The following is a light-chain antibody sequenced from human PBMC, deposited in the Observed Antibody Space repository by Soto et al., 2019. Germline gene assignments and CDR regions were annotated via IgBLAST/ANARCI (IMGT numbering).Light chain of an antibody. CDR2: GAS. J-gene: IGKJ1*01. Sequence: VGMPQSPATLSVSAGARATLSCRASQSVSSSYLAWYQQKPGQAPRLLIYGASSRATGIPDRGSGSGAGTDFTLNSSRLEPEDFAVYYCKQYGSSPWTSGQGTKVDIK. CDR3: KQYGSSPWT. V-gene: IGKV3-20*01. CDR1: QSVSSSY.